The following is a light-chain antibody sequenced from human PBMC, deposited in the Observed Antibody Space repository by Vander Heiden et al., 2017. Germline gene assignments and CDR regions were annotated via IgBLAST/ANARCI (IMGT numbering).Light chain of an antibody. Sequence: SYELTQPPSVSVSPGQTARITCSGDKLGDKYACWYQQKPGQSPVLVIYQDSKRTSGIPERFSGSNSGNTATLTISGTQARDEADYYCQAWDSSTVVFGGGTKLTVL. V-gene: IGLV3-1*01. CDR2: QDS. CDR1: KLGDKY. J-gene: IGLJ2*01. CDR3: QAWDSSTVV.